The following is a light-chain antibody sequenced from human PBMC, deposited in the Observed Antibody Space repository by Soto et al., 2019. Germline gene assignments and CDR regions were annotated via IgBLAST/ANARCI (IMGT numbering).Light chain of an antibody. Sequence: DIQMTQSPSFVSASVGDRVTITCRASRDINRWLAWYQQKPGKAPKLLIYTASSLQSGVPSRFSGSGSGTDFTLTITSLQPEDFATYYCQQATSFPYTLGQGTKLEIK. V-gene: IGKV1-12*01. CDR3: QQATSFPYT. CDR1: RDINRW. J-gene: IGKJ2*01. CDR2: TAS.